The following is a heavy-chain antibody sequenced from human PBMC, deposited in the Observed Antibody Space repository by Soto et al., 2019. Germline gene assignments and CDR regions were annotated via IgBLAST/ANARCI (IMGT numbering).Heavy chain of an antibody. CDR2: IKQDGSEK. D-gene: IGHD6-13*01. CDR3: ARPSQLAPHAPFDY. CDR1: GFTFSSYW. J-gene: IGHJ4*02. Sequence: PGGSLRLSCAASGFTFSSYWMSWVRQAPGKGLEWVANIKQDGSEKYYVDSVKGRFTISRDNAKNSLYLQMNSLRAEDTAVYYCARPSQLAPHAPFDYWGQGTLVTVSS. V-gene: IGHV3-7*01.